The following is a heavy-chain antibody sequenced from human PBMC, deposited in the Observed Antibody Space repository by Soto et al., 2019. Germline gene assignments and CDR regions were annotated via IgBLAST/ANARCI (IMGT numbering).Heavy chain of an antibody. CDR2: ISGSGDKT. D-gene: IGHD6-19*01. CDR3: LASSGWTDY. J-gene: IGHJ4*02. V-gene: IGHV3-23*01. Sequence: VRQAPGKGLEWVSSISGSGDKTXXXXXVXGRFTISRDNSKNXLFXXXXXLKTEDTAVYYCLASSGWTDYWGQGTLVTVSS.